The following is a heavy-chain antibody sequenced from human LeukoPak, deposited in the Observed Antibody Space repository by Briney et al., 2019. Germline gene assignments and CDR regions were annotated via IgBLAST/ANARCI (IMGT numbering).Heavy chain of an antibody. CDR1: GGSISSGGYY. D-gene: IGHD6-13*01. Sequence: SETLSLTCTVSGGSISSGGYYWSWIRQPPGKGLEWIGYIYHSGSTYYNPSLKSRVTISVDRSKNQFSLKLSSVTAADTAVYYCARAETYIAAALDAFDIWGQGTMVTVSS. CDR2: IYHSGST. CDR3: ARAETYIAAALDAFDI. J-gene: IGHJ3*02. V-gene: IGHV4-30-2*01.